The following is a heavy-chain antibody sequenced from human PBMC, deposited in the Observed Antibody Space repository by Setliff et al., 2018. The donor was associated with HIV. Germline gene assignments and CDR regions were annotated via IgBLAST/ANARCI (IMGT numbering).Heavy chain of an antibody. CDR3: ARDGYSYGFFDY. CDR1: GFTFSSYS. CDR2: ITSRSSYM. V-gene: IGHV3-21*01. Sequence: SLKISCAASGFTFSSYSMNWVRQAPGKGLEWVSSITSRSSYMYYADSVKGRFTISRDNAKNSLYLQMNSLRAEDTAVYYCARDGYSYGFFDYWGQGTLVTVSS. J-gene: IGHJ4*02. D-gene: IGHD5-18*01.